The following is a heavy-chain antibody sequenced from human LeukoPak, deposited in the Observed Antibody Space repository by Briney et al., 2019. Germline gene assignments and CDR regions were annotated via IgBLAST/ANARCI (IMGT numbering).Heavy chain of an antibody. CDR3: AKDGSWGDYYFYFYMDV. Sequence: GGSLRLSCEASGSGFTFGNFGMSWVRQAPGQGLEWLSGISGSGYYTYYADSVQGRFTISRDNSKNTVYIQMNSLRAEDTAVYYCAKDGSWGDYYFYFYMDVWGKGTTVTVSS. D-gene: IGHD3-16*01. V-gene: IGHV3-23*01. J-gene: IGHJ6*03. CDR1: GSGFTFGNFG. CDR2: ISGSGYYT.